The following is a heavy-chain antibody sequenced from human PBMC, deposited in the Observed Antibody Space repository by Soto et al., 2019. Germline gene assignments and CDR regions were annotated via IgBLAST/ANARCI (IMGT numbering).Heavy chain of an antibody. V-gene: IGHV1-69*01. J-gene: IGHJ4*02. CDR1: GGTFSSYS. CDR2: IIPIFGTA. Sequence: QVQLVQSGAEVKKPGSSVKVSCKASGGTFSSYSINWVRQAPGQGLEWMGEIIPIFGTANYAQKLQGRVTITADESTSTAYMELSSLRSEDTAVYYGALDGGRHSVGIDYWGQGTLVTVSS. CDR3: ALDGGRHSVGIDY. D-gene: IGHD1-26*01.